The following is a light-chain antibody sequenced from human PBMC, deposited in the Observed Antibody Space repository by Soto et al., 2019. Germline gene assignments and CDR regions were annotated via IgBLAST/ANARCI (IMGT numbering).Light chain of an antibody. CDR3: MQCTHFPRT. CDR1: QSLVHSDGHTY. J-gene: IGKJ1*01. CDR2: QIS. V-gene: IGKV2-24*01. Sequence: DIVLTQTPLSSPVTLGQPASISCRSSQSLVHSDGHTYLSWLQQRPGQPPRLLIYQISNRFSGVTDRFSSSGAGTDFTLKISRVEAEDVGVYYCMQCTHFPRTFGQGTKVEIK.